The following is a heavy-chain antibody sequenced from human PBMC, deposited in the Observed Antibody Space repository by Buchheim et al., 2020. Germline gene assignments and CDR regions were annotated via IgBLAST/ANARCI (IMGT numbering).Heavy chain of an antibody. CDR1: GFTFSSYW. CDR3: AKQVSGGYSTLHFDY. Sequence: EVQLVESGGGLVQPGGSLRLSCAASGFTFSSYWMHWVRQAPGKGLEWVSAISGSGGSTYYADSVKGRFTISRDNSKNTLYLQRNSLRPEDTALYYCAKQVSGGYSTLHFDYGGQGTL. V-gene: IGHV3-23*04. J-gene: IGHJ4*02. D-gene: IGHD1-26*01. CDR2: ISGSGGST.